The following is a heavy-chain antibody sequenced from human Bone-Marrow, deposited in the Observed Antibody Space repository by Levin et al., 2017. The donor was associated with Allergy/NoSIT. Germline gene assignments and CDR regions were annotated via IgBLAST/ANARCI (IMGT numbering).Heavy chain of an antibody. CDR1: GGTFSSYA. CDR2: IIPIFGTA. Sequence: GASVKVSCKASGGTFSSYAISWVRQAPGQGLEWMGGIIPIFGTANYAQKFQGRVTITADESTSTAYMELSSLRSEDTAVYYCARDRDPYTHWYFDLWGRGTLVTVSS. J-gene: IGHJ2*01. CDR3: ARDRDPYTHWYFDL. V-gene: IGHV1-69*13. D-gene: IGHD5-24*01.